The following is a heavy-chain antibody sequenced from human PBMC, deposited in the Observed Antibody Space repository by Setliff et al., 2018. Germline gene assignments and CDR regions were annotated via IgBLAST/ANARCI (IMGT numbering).Heavy chain of an antibody. D-gene: IGHD4-4*01. J-gene: IGHJ5*02. CDR2: INWSRGTA. Sequence: GSLRLSCAASGFTFKDYGMAWVRQSPGKGLEWVAGINWSRGTAGYADSVRGRFTISRDNAKSSVYLQMSSLRAEDTAFYFCAKGAHFSNYARVFDPWGQGTLVTVSS. CDR3: AKGAHFSNYARVFDP. V-gene: IGHV3-20*04. CDR1: GFTFKDYG.